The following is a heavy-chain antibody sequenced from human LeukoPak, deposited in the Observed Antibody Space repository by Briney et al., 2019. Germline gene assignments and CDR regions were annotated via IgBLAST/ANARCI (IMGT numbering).Heavy chain of an antibody. CDR2: IYYSGNT. CDR1: GAPIGSGGYH. CDR3: ASAYKYNYAFDY. Sequence: SQTLSLTCTVSGAPIGSGGYHWNWIRQHPGKDLEWIGKIYYSGNTYYSPSLKRRLTISIDTSKNQFSLKLTSVTAADTAVYYCASAYKYNYAFDYWGQGTPVTVSS. V-gene: IGHV4-31*03. D-gene: IGHD3-16*01. J-gene: IGHJ4*02.